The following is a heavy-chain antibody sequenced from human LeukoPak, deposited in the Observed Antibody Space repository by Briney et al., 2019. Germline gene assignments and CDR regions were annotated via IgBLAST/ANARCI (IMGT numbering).Heavy chain of an antibody. J-gene: IGHJ6*04. CDR3: ARDDYDSSGYYTAADV. V-gene: IGHV1-2*02. Sequence: ASVKVSCKASGYTFTGYYMHWVRQAPGQGLEWMGWINPNSGGTNYAQKFQGRVTMTRDTSISTAYMELSRLRSHDTAVYYCARDDYDSSGYYTAADVWGTGTTVTVSS. CDR1: GYTFTGYY. D-gene: IGHD3-22*01. CDR2: INPNSGGT.